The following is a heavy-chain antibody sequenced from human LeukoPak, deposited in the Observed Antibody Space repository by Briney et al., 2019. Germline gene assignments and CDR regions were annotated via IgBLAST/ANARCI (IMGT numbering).Heavy chain of an antibody. J-gene: IGHJ5*02. Sequence: SETLSLTCTVSGYSISSGYCWGWLRQPPGKGLGGFGSIYHSRSTYYNPSLKSRVTISVDTSKNQFSLQLSTVTAADTAVYYCAEERITMCRGVIITTWFDPWGQGTLVTVSS. CDR3: AEERITMCRGVIITTWFDP. CDR2: IYHSRST. V-gene: IGHV4-38-2*02. CDR1: GYSISSGYC. D-gene: IGHD3-10*01.